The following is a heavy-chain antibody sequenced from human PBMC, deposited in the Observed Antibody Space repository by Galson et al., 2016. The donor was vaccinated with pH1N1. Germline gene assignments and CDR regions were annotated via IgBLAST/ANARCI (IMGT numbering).Heavy chain of an antibody. CDR3: ARAGGVVTSTLFFRH. V-gene: IGHV3-21*01. J-gene: IGHJ1*01. CDR1: GFTFSSYS. D-gene: IGHD2-21*02. CDR2: ISSSSNYI. Sequence: SLRLSCAASGFTFSSYSMHWVRQAPGKGLEWVSSISSSSNYIHYADSLRGRFTISRDNAKNSLYLQMNSLGAEDTAVYYCARAGGVVTSTLFFRHWGQGTLVTVSS.